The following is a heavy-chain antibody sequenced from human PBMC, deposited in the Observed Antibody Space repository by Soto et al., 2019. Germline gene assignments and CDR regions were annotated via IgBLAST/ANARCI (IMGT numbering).Heavy chain of an antibody. V-gene: IGHV3-64*01. CDR2: ISGYGGST. CDR3: ARDPDSSGYYYFDY. Sequence: PGGSLRLSCAASGSTFSSYAMHWVRQAPGKGLEYVSAISGYGGSTYYANSVKGRFTISRDNSKNTLYLQMGSLRAEDMAVYYCARDPDSSGYYYFDYWGQGTLVTVSS. D-gene: IGHD3-22*01. CDR1: GSTFSSYA. J-gene: IGHJ4*02.